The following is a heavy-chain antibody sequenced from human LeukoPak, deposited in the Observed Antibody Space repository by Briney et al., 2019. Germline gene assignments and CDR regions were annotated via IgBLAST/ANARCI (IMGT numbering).Heavy chain of an antibody. Sequence: GGSLRLSCAASGFTFSSYGMHWVRQAPGKGLEWVAVIWYDGSNKYYADSVKGRFTISRDNSKNTLYLQMNSLRAEDTAVYYCARVVGWEDAFDIWGQGTMVTVSS. J-gene: IGHJ3*02. CDR2: IWYDGSNK. D-gene: IGHD2-15*01. CDR1: GFTFSSYG. V-gene: IGHV3-33*01. CDR3: ARVVGWEDAFDI.